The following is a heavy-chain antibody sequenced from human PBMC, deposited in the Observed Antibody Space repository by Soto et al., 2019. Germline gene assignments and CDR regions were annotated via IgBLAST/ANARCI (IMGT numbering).Heavy chain of an antibody. Sequence: ASVKVSCKASGGTFSSYAISWVRQAPGQGLEWMGGFDPEDGETIYAQKFQGRVTMTEDTSTDTAYMELSSLRSEDTAVYYCATSYYYGSGSYYYYYYGMDVWGQGTTVTVSS. D-gene: IGHD3-10*01. J-gene: IGHJ6*02. CDR3: ATSYYYGSGSYYYYYYGMDV. CDR2: FDPEDGET. CDR1: GGTFSSYA. V-gene: IGHV1-24*01.